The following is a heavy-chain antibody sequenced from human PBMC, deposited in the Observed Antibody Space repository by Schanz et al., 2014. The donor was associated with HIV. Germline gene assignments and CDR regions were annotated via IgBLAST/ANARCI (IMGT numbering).Heavy chain of an antibody. CDR3: AKEAVTTFFDY. D-gene: IGHD4-4*01. Sequence: QVQLVQSGTEVKKPGSSVKVSCKPSGGTFRSFAISWVRQAPGQGLGGMGGIIPLFGTTNYAQKFQDRVTITADESTYTAYMELSNLRSEDTAVYYCAKEAVTTFFDYWGQGTLVTVSS. V-gene: IGHV1-69*01. CDR1: GGTFRSFA. J-gene: IGHJ4*02. CDR2: IIPLFGTT.